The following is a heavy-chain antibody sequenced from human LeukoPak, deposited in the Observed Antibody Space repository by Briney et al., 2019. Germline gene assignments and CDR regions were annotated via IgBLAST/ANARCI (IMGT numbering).Heavy chain of an antibody. J-gene: IGHJ4*02. V-gene: IGHV3-53*01. Sequence: GGSLRFSCAASGFIVSGDFMSWVRQAPGKGLEWVSVIYSDGSTYYADSVKGRFTISRDNSKNTLDLQMTGLRAEDTAVYYCARERGRGRDSPWFDYWGQGTLVTVSS. D-gene: IGHD1-26*01. CDR1: GFIVSGDF. CDR3: ARERGRGRDSPWFDY. CDR2: IYSDGST.